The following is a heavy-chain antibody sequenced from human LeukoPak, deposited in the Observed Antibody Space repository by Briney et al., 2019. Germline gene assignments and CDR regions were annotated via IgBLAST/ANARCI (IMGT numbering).Heavy chain of an antibody. D-gene: IGHD6-19*01. CDR2: INPNSGGT. V-gene: IGHV1-2*06. J-gene: IGHJ4*02. Sequence: GASVKVSCKASGYTFTGYYMHWVRQAPGQGLEWMGRINPNSGGTNYAQKFQGRVTMTRDTSISTAYMELSRLRSDDTAVYYCARVLSIAVTLPHYWGQGTLVTVSS. CDR1: GYTFTGYY. CDR3: ARVLSIAVTLPHY.